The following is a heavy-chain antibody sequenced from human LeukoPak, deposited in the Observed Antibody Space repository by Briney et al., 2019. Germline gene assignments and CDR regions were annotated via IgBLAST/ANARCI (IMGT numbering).Heavy chain of an antibody. CDR1: GGSMRSYY. CDR3: ARDPGQYGSGARGGFDI. V-gene: IGHV4-4*07. Sequence: SETLSLTCTVSGGSMRSYYWSWIRQPAGKGLEWIGRIYSSGSTNHSPSLKSRVTMSVATSKNQFSLKLRSVTAADTAAYYCARDPGQYGSGARGGFDIWGQGTMVSVSS. CDR2: IYSSGST. D-gene: IGHD3-10*01. J-gene: IGHJ3*02.